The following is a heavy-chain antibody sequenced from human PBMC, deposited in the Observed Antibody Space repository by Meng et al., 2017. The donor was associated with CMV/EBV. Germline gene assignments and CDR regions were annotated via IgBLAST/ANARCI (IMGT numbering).Heavy chain of an antibody. CDR2: IYYSGST. CDR3: ARDTGVYYDSSGWVDDAFDI. Sequence: SETLSLTCTVSGGSISSYYWSWIRQPPGKGLEWIGYIYYSGSTNYNPSLKSRVTISVDTSKNQFSLKLSSVTAADTAVYYCARDTGVYYDSSGWVDDAFDIWGQGTMVTVSS. D-gene: IGHD3-22*01. V-gene: IGHV4-59*01. J-gene: IGHJ3*02. CDR1: GGSISSYY.